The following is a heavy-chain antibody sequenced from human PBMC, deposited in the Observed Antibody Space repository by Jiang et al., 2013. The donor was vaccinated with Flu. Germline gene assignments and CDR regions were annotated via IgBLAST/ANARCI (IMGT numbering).Heavy chain of an antibody. Sequence: YWIGWVRQMPGKGLEWMGIIYPGDSDTRYSPSFQGQVTISADKSISTAYLQWSSLKASDTAMYYCASGYSSGWSGVYFDYWGQGTLVTVSS. V-gene: IGHV5-51*01. CDR1: YW. CDR2: IYPGDSDT. J-gene: IGHJ4*02. CDR3: ASGYSSGWSGVYFDY. D-gene: IGHD6-19*01.